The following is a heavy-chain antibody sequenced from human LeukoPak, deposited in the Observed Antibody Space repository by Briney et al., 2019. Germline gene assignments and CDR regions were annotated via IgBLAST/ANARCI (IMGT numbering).Heavy chain of an antibody. CDR1: GGSISSDNW. CDR2: IYRSGST. D-gene: IGHD3-22*01. J-gene: IGHJ4*02. Sequence: SGTLSLTCAVSGGSISSDNWWSCVRQPPGKGLEWIGEIYRSGSTNHNPSLKSRVTMSVDKSKNQFSLKLSSVTAADTAVYYCARRDYYDSTGYYFNWGQGTLVTVSS. V-gene: IGHV4-4*02. CDR3: ARRDYYDSTGYYFN.